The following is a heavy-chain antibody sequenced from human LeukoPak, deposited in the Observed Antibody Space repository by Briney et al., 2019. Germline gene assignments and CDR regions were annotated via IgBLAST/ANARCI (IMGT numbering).Heavy chain of an antibody. Sequence: PSETLSLTCTVSGVSISSGSYYWTWIRQPPGKGLEWIGYIYYSGSTNYNPSLKSRVTISVDTSKNQFSLRLSSVTVADTAVYYCARGLKLYDILTAYYTFPYFDYWGQGALVTVSS. CDR2: IYYSGST. D-gene: IGHD3-9*01. CDR3: ARGLKLYDILTAYYTFPYFDY. CDR1: GVSISSGSYY. V-gene: IGHV4-61*01. J-gene: IGHJ4*02.